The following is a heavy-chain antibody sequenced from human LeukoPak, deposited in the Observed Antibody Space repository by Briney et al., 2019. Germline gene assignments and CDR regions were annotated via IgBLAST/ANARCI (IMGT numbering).Heavy chain of an antibody. CDR1: GFTFSSYA. D-gene: IGHD3-10*01. CDR2: ISGSGANT. J-gene: IGHJ3*02. Sequence: GSLRLSCAASGFTFSSYAMGWVRQAPGKGLEWVSAISGSGANTYYADSVKGRLTISRDNAKNTLYLQMSSLRAEDTAVYYCARPRGSNDAFDIWGQGTMVTVSS. V-gene: IGHV3-23*01. CDR3: ARPRGSNDAFDI.